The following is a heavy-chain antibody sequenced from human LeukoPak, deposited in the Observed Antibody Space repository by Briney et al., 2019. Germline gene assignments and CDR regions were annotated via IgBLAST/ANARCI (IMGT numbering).Heavy chain of an antibody. Sequence: ASVKVFCKASGYTFNSYDINWVRQATGQALEWMGWMNPNSGNTVYAQKFQGRVTMSGHSSITTAYMELSSLRSEDTAVYYCARRHGRCSDGSCYYPDYWGQGTLVTVSS. CDR2: MNPNSGNT. D-gene: IGHD2-15*01. CDR3: ARRHGRCSDGSCYYPDY. CDR1: GYTFNSYD. V-gene: IGHV1-8*01. J-gene: IGHJ4*02.